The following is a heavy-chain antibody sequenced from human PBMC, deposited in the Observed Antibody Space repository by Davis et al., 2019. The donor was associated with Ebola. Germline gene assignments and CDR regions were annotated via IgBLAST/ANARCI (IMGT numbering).Heavy chain of an antibody. D-gene: IGHD6-6*01. CDR3: AREEYSSSSGADY. Sequence: GESLKISCAASGFTFSSYSMNRVRQAPGKGLEWVSSISSSSSYIYYADSVKGRFTISRDNAKNSLYLQMNSLRAEDTAVYYCAREEYSSSSGADYWGQGTLVTVSS. J-gene: IGHJ4*02. V-gene: IGHV3-21*01. CDR1: GFTFSSYS. CDR2: ISSSSSYI.